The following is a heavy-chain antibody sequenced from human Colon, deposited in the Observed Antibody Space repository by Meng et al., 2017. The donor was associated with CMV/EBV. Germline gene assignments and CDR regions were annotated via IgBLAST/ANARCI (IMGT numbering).Heavy chain of an antibody. J-gene: IGHJ6*02. CDR1: GFALSSYW. Sequence: GGSLRLSCAASGFALSSYWMSWVRQAPGKGLEWVVNINQDGNEKYYVDSVKGRFTASRDNAKNSLYLQMNSLRAEDTAVYYCARDRRPLVPEADYFYAMDVWGQGTTVTVSS. CDR2: INQDGNEK. V-gene: IGHV3-7*01. D-gene: IGHD3-10*01. CDR3: ARDRRPLVPEADYFYAMDV.